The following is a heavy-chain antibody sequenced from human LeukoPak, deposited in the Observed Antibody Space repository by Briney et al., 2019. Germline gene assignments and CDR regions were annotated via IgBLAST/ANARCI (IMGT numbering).Heavy chain of an antibody. CDR1: GGSISSYY. CDR2: IYYSGST. Sequence: SETLSLTCTVSGGSISSYYWSWIRQPPGKGLEWIGYIYYSGSTNYNPSLKSRVTISVDTSKNQFSLKLRSVTAADTAVYYCAGLLGGARVYWGQGTLVTVSS. V-gene: IGHV4-59*01. CDR3: AGLLGGARVY. D-gene: IGHD1-26*01. J-gene: IGHJ4*02.